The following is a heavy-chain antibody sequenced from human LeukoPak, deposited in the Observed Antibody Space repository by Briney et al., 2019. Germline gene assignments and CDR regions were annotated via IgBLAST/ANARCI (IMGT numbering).Heavy chain of an antibody. J-gene: IGHJ3*02. V-gene: IGHV3-66*01. CDR2: IYSGGST. CDR1: GFTVSSNY. D-gene: IGHD6-13*01. Sequence: GGSLRLSCAASGFTVSSNYMSWVRQAPGKGLEWVSVIYSGGSTYYADSVKGRFTISRDNSKNTLYLQMNSLRAEDTAVYYCARALYSSTCDAFDIWGQGTLVTVSS. CDR3: ARALYSSTCDAFDI.